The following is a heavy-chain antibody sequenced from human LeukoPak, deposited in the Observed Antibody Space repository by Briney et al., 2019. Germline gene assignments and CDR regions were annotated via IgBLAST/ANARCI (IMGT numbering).Heavy chain of an antibody. CDR1: GYTFTSYA. Sequence: GASVKVSCKASGYTFTSYAMNWVRQAPGQGLEWMGWINTNTGNPTYAQGFTGRFVFSLDTSVSTAYLQISSLKAEDTAVYYRARIGYYYGSGRKDYYYYYMDVWGKGTTVTVSS. D-gene: IGHD3-10*01. J-gene: IGHJ6*03. CDR3: ARIGYYYGSGRKDYYYYYMDV. CDR2: INTNTGNP. V-gene: IGHV7-4-1*02.